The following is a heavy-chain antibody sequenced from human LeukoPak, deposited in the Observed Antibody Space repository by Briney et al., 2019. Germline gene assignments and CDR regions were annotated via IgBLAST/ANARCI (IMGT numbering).Heavy chain of an antibody. CDR3: AKDRYCGSTSCSGSFDS. J-gene: IGHJ4*02. V-gene: IGHV3-23*01. CDR1: GFTLSTYA. Sequence: PGGSLRLSCAASGFTLSTYAMSWVRQAPGKGLERVSGVSSSGGSTYYADSVKGRFTISRDNSKNTLYLQMNSLRAEDTAVYYCAKDRYCGSTSCSGSFDSWGRGTLVSVSS. D-gene: IGHD2-2*01. CDR2: VSSSGGST.